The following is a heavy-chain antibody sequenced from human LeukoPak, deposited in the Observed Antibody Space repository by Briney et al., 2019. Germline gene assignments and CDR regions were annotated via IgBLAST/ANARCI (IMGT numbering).Heavy chain of an antibody. J-gene: IGHJ4*02. CDR1: GFTFSSYA. Sequence: GGSLRLSCAASGFTFSSYAMSWVRQAPGKGPEWVSRISGTGGTTFYADSVKGRFTISRDNSKNTLYLQMNSLRAEDTAVYYCAKRLAMTGTYHFDYWGQGTLVTVSS. CDR2: ISGTGGTT. CDR3: AKRLAMTGTYHFDY. V-gene: IGHV3-23*01. D-gene: IGHD6-19*01.